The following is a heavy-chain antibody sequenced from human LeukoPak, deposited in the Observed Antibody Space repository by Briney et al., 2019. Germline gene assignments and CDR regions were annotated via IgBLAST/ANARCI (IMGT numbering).Heavy chain of an antibody. D-gene: IGHD3-16*01. CDR2: IKKDGSET. V-gene: IGHV3-7*01. J-gene: IGHJ5*02. Sequence: GGSLRLSCAVSGFTFSTYWMSWVRQAPGKGLEWVANIKKDGSETYYVDSVTGRSTISRDNAKNSLYLQMNSLRVEDTAVYYCARDGTTWGSIYFDPWGQGTLVTVSS. CDR1: GFTFSTYW. CDR3: ARDGTTWGSIYFDP.